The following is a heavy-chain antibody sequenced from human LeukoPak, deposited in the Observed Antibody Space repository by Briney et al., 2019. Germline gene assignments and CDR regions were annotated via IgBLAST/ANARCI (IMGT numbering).Heavy chain of an antibody. CDR1: GFTFSSYA. CDR3: ARALPLIAVAGTLGD. V-gene: IGHV3-30*04. J-gene: IGHJ4*02. D-gene: IGHD6-19*01. Sequence: PGGSLRLSCAASGFTFSSYAMHWVRQAPGKGLEWVAVISYDGSNKYYADSVKGRFTISRDNSKNTLYLQMNSLRAEDTAVYYCARALPLIAVAGTLGDWGQGTLVTVSS. CDR2: ISYDGSNK.